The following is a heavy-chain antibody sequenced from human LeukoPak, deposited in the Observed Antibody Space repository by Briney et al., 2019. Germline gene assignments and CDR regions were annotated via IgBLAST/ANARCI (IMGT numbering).Heavy chain of an antibody. D-gene: IGHD3-10*01. J-gene: IGHJ4*02. V-gene: IGHV4-4*02. CDR2: IYHSGST. CDR3: ARAGEYGSGSYPDFDY. Sequence: SGTLSLTCAVSGGSISSSNWWSWVRQPPGEGLEWIGEIYHSGSTNYNPSLKSRVTISVDKSKNQFSLKLSSVTAADTAVYYCARAGEYGSGSYPDFDYWGQGTLVTVSS. CDR1: GGSISSSNW.